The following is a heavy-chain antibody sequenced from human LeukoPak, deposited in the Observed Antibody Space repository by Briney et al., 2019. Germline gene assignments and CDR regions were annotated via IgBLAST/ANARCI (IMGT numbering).Heavy chain of an antibody. V-gene: IGHV3-23*01. Sequence: PGGSLRPSCAASGFTFSSYAMSWVRQAPGKGLEWVSAISGSGGSTYYADSVKGRFTISRDNSKNTLYLQMNSLRAEDTAVYYCAKASTVALLWFGELFDYWGQGTLVTVSS. CDR3: AKASTVALLWFGELFDY. D-gene: IGHD3-10*01. CDR1: GFTFSSYA. CDR2: ISGSGGST. J-gene: IGHJ4*02.